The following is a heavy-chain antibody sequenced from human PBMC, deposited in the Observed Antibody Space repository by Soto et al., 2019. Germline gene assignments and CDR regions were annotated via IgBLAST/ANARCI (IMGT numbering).Heavy chain of an antibody. CDR2: INTAGRST. CDR1: GLTFSSYW. V-gene: IGHV3-74*01. D-gene: IGHD1-26*01. Sequence: EVQLLELGGGLVQPGGSLRLSCAASGLTFSSYWMHWVRQAPGKRLVWVSRINTAGRSTTYADSVKGRFAISTYNTKNALYLQMNSLSVEDTAVYFCARASGSNIHFDYLGQGTLVTVST. CDR3: ARASGSNIHFDY. J-gene: IGHJ4*02.